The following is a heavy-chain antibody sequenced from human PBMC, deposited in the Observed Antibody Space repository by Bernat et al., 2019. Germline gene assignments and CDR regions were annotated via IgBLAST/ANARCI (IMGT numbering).Heavy chain of an antibody. J-gene: IGHJ5*02. CDR3: ARAGYCSGGSCYSGHEWFDP. CDR2: INWNGGST. V-gene: IGHV3-20*04. Sequence: EVQLVESGGGVVRPGGSLRLSCAASGFTFDDYGMTWVRQAPGKGLEWVSGINWNGGSTGYADSVKGRFTISRDNAENSLYLQMNSLRAEDTALYYWARAGYCSGGSCYSGHEWFDPWGQGTLVTVSS. D-gene: IGHD2-15*01. CDR1: GFTFDDYG.